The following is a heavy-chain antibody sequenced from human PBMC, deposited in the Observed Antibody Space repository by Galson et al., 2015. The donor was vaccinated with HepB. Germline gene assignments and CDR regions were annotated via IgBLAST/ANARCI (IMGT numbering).Heavy chain of an antibody. Sequence: SLRLSCAASGFTFSAYSMHWVRQAPGKGLEYVSAISYNDGSTYYADSVKGRFTISRDNSKNTLYLQMGSLRAEDMAVYYCVRVDSSGYDYWGQGTLVTVSS. J-gene: IGHJ4*02. CDR1: GFTFSAYS. CDR3: VRVDSSGYDY. D-gene: IGHD3-10*01. V-gene: IGHV3-64*02. CDR2: ISYNDGST.